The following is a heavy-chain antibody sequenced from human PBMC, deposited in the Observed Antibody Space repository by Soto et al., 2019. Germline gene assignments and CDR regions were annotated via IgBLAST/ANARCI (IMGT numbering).Heavy chain of an antibody. V-gene: IGHV4-31*01. CDR1: GGSISSGGYY. J-gene: IGHJ4*02. Sequence: QVQLQESGPGLVKPSQTLSLTCTVSGGSISSGGYYWSWIRQHPGKGLEWIGYIYYSGSTYYNPSLKXPVTIXXDTSKNQFSLKLSSVTAADTAVYYCARTDDGFLDYWGQGTLVTVSS. CDR3: ARTDDGFLDY. CDR2: IYYSGST. D-gene: IGHD3-10*01.